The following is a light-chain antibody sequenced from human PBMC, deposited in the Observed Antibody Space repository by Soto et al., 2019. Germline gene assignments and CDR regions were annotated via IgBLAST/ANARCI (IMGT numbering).Light chain of an antibody. J-gene: IGKJ4*01. V-gene: IGKV1-9*01. CDR3: QQLNTYPVT. Sequence: DIQLTQSPSFLSASVGDRVTITCRASQALTSYFAWYQQKPGKAPKLLIYATYILRSGVSSRFSGSGAGTEFTLTISSMQPEDFATYYCQQLNTYPVTFGGGTNVEIK. CDR1: QALTSY. CDR2: ATY.